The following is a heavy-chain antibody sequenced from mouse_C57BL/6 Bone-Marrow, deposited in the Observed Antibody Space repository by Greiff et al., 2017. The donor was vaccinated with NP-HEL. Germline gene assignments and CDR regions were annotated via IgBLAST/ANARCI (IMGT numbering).Heavy chain of an antibody. CDR1: GYTFTSYW. V-gene: IGHV1-64*01. CDR3: ARGWGDGYYVPYAMDY. J-gene: IGHJ4*01. CDR2: IHPNSGST. Sequence: VQLQQPGAELVKPGASVKVSCKASGYTFTSYWMHWVKQRPGQGLEWIGMIHPNSGSTNYNEKFKGKATLTADKSSSTAYMELRSLTSEDSAVYFCARGWGDGYYVPYAMDYWGQGTSVTVSS. D-gene: IGHD2-3*01.